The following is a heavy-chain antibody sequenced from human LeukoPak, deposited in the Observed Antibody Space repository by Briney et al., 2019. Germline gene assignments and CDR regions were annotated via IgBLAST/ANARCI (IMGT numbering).Heavy chain of an antibody. D-gene: IGHD3-9*01. CDR1: GYTLNQLS. V-gene: IGHV1-24*01. J-gene: IGHJ4*02. Sequence: GASVKVSCKVSGYTLNQLSMHWVRQAPGKGLEWMGGFDPEDGETIYAQKFQGRVTMTEDTSTDTAYMELNSLRAEDTVVYYCVTESPRFLNWLDQNAWGQGTLVTVSS. CDR2: FDPEDGET. CDR3: VTESPRFLNWLDQNA.